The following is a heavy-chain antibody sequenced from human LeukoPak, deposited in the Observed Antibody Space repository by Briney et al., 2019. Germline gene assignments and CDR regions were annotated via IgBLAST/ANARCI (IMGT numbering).Heavy chain of an antibody. CDR3: ARDLSAAFDF. CDR1: GFPFSSYG. D-gene: IGHD6-19*01. CDR2: LVYDERS. J-gene: IGHJ4*02. Sequence: GGSLRLSCAASGFPFSSYGMHWVRQAPGKGLEWVARLVYDERSDYANSVKGRSSISRDNSKNTLFLDMSDLRVEDTAVYYCARDLSAAFDFWGQGVLVTVSS. V-gene: IGHV3-33*05.